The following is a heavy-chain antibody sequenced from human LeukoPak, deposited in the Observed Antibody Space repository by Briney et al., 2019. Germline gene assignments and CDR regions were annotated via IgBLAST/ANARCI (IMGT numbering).Heavy chain of an antibody. V-gene: IGHV4-38-2*02. Sequence: SETLSLTCAVSGYSISSGYYWGWIRQPPGKGLEWIGSIYHSGSTYYNPSLKSRVTISVDTSKNQFSLKLSSVTAADTAVCYCARDLRFYGSGSPNWFDPWGQGTLVTVSS. CDR1: GYSISSGYY. CDR2: IYHSGST. J-gene: IGHJ5*02. CDR3: ARDLRFYGSGSPNWFDP. D-gene: IGHD3-10*01.